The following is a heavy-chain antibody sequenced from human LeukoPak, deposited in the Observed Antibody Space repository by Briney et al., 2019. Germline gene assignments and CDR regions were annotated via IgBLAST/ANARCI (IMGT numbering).Heavy chain of an antibody. CDR2: IYASGST. V-gene: IGHV4-61*02. CDR3: ARDVVAAPGTWDY. J-gene: IGHJ4*02. Sequence: SQTLSLTCTVSGGSITGGSYYWSWIRQPAEKGLEWIGRIYASGSTDYTPSLRSRVTIYVDTSKNQFSLKLSSVTAADTAVYYCARDVVAAPGTWDYWGQGTLVTVSS. CDR1: GGSITGGSYY. D-gene: IGHD6-13*01.